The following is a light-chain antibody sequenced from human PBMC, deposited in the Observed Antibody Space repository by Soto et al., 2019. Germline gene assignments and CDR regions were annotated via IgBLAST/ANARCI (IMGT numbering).Light chain of an antibody. CDR2: GAS. CDR3: QQYASSPWT. Sequence: EIVLTQSPGTLSLSPGERGTLSCRASQSVSSSYLAWYQQKPGKAPRLLIYGASSRATGIPDRFSGSGSGTDFAITISRMEPDDFTVYYCQQYASSPWTFGQGTKVEIK. J-gene: IGKJ1*01. V-gene: IGKV3-20*01. CDR1: QSVSSSY.